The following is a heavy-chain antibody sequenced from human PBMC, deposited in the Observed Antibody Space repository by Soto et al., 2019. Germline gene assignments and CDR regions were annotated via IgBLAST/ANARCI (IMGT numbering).Heavy chain of an antibody. J-gene: IGHJ3*02. D-gene: IGHD5-12*01. CDR1: GYTFTSDG. CDR3: ARESFGYSGYDPADGAFDI. V-gene: IGHV1-18*01. Sequence: GASVKVSCKASGYTFTSDGISWVRQAPGEGLEWMGWISAYNGNTNYAQKLQGRVTMTTDTSTSTAYMELRSLRSDDTAVYYCARESFGYSGYDPADGAFDIWGQGTMVPVSS. CDR2: ISAYNGNT.